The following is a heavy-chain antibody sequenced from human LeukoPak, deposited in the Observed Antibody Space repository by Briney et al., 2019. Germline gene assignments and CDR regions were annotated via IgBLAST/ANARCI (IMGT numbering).Heavy chain of an antibody. CDR3: ARDDYNRY. CDR1: GFTFSSYW. Sequence: PGGSLRLSCAASGFTFSSYWMHWVRQAPGKGLVWVSRIRSDGSSTTYADSVKGRFTISRDNTKNTLYLQMNSPRADDTAVYYCARDDYNRYWGQGTLVTVSS. D-gene: IGHD4-11*01. V-gene: IGHV3-74*01. J-gene: IGHJ4*02. CDR2: IRSDGSST.